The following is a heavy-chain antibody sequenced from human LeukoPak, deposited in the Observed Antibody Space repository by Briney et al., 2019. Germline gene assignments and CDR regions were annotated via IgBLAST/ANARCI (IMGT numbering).Heavy chain of an antibody. J-gene: IGHJ4*02. D-gene: IGHD4-11*01. CDR1: GGSFSGYY. Sequence: SETLSLTCAVYGGSFSGYYWSWIRQHPGKGLEWIGYIYYSGSTYYNPSLKSRVTISVDTSKNQFSLKLSSVTAADMAVYYCARAHYSNYSYYFDYWGQGTLVTVSS. CDR2: IYYSGST. CDR3: ARAHYSNYSYYFDY. V-gene: IGHV4-31*11.